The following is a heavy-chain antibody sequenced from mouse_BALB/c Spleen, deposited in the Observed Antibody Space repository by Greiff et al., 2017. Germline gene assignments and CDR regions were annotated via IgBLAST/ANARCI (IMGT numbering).Heavy chain of an antibody. Sequence: EVKLVESGPELVKPGASVKMSCKASGYTFTSYVMHWVKQKPGQGLEWIGYINPYNDGTKYNEKFKGKATLTSDKSSSTAYMELSSLTSEDSAVYYCASTYVRAMDYWGQGTSVTVSS. V-gene: IGHV1-14*01. CDR1: GYTFTSYV. D-gene: IGHD5-1*01. J-gene: IGHJ4*01. CDR2: INPYNDGT. CDR3: ASTYVRAMDY.